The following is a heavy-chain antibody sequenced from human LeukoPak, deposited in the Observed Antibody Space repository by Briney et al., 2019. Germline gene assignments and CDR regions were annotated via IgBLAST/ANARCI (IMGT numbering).Heavy chain of an antibody. CDR3: TTMRFLEWLSTYYYYYYMDV. CDR2: IKSKTDGGTT. V-gene: IGHV3-15*01. J-gene: IGHJ6*03. CDR1: GLNFNDAW. D-gene: IGHD3-3*01. Sequence: GGSLRLSCAVSGLNFNDAWMSWVRQAPGKGLEWVGRIKSKTDGGTTDYAAPVKGRFTISRDDSKNTLYLQMNSLKTEDTAVYYCTTMRFLEWLSTYYYYYYMDVWGKGTTVTVSS.